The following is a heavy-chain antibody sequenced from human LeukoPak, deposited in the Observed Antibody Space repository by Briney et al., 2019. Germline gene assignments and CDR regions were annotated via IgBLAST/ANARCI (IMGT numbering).Heavy chain of an antibody. V-gene: IGHV1-46*01. Sequence: ASVKVSCKASGYTFTSYYMHWVRRAPGQGLEWMGIINPSGGSTSYAQKFQGRVTMTRDTSTSTVYMELSSLRSEDTAVYYCAREDTNYYDSSGYYSIGVYFVYWGQGTLVTVSS. CDR3: AREDTNYYDSSGYYSIGVYFVY. D-gene: IGHD3-22*01. J-gene: IGHJ4*02. CDR2: INPSGGST. CDR1: GYTFTSYY.